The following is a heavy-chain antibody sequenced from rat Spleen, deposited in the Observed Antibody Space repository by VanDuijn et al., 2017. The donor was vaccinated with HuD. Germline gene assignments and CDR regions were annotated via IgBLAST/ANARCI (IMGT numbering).Heavy chain of an antibody. Sequence: EVQLVESGGGLVQPGRSLKLSCAASGFTLSNYGMHWIRQAPTKGLECVASISYEGSSTYYGDSVKGRFTISRDNAENTVYLQMNSLRSEDTATYYCAVAGYGYWGQGVMVTVSS. D-gene: IGHD1-7*01. J-gene: IGHJ2*01. CDR3: AVAGYGY. CDR2: ISYEGSST. CDR1: GFTLSNYG. V-gene: IGHV5-22*01.